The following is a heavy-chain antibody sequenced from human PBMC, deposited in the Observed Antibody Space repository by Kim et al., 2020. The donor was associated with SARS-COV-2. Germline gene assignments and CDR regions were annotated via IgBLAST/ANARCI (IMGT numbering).Heavy chain of an antibody. D-gene: IGHD3-3*01. Sequence: SETLSLTCTASGGSISSSSYYWGWIRQPPGKGLEWIVSIYYSGSTYYNPSLKSQDTISVDTTNNQSSLKLSPVTAADTAVYYCARQPGIEGPYYDFWGGYFDYWGQGTLVTVSS. V-gene: IGHV4-39*01. CDR1: GGSISSSSYY. J-gene: IGHJ4*02. CDR2: IYYSGST. CDR3: ARQPGIEGPYYDFWGGYFDY.